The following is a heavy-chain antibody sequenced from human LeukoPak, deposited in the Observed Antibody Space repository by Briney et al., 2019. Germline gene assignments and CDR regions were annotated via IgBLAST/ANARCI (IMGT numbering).Heavy chain of an antibody. V-gene: IGHV4-31*03. J-gene: IGHJ4*02. D-gene: IGHD1-26*01. CDR3: ARANRGEWELSFDY. CDR2: IYYGGST. CDR1: GGSISSGGYY. Sequence: SETLSLTCTVSGGSISSGGYYWSWIRQHPGKGLEWIGYIYYGGSTYYNPSLKSRVTISVDTSKNQFSLKLSSVTAADTAVYYCARANRGEWELSFDYWGQGTLVTVSS.